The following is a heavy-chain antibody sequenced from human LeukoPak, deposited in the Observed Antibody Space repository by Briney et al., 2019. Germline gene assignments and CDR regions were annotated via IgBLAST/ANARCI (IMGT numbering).Heavy chain of an antibody. Sequence: GGSLRLSCGASGFTFSNYWMSWVRQAPGKGLEWVSSISGSGGSTHYADSVKGRFTISRDKTKNTLYLQMNSLRAEDTAVYYCAKSAYYDASGYYREYYFDYWGQGTLVTVSS. CDR2: ISGSGGST. CDR1: GFTFSNYW. V-gene: IGHV3-23*01. D-gene: IGHD3-22*01. CDR3: AKSAYYDASGYYREYYFDY. J-gene: IGHJ4*02.